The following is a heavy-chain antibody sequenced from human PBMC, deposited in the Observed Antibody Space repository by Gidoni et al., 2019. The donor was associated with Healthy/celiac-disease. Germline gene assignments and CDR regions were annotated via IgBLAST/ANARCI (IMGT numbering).Heavy chain of an antibody. CDR1: GFTFSSYS. CDR2: ISSSSSYI. J-gene: IGHJ4*02. D-gene: IGHD1-26*01. Sequence: EVQLVESGGGLVKPGGSRRLSCGAYGFTFSSYSMNWVRQATGKGLEWFSSISSSSSYIYYADSVKGRFTISRDNAKNSLYLQMNSLRAEDSAVYYCARDGGVGAPGGFAYWGQGTLVTVSS. CDR3: ARDGGVGAPGGFAY. V-gene: IGHV3-21*01.